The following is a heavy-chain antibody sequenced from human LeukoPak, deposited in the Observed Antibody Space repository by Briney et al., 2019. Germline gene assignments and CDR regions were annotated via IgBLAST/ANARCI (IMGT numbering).Heavy chain of an antibody. J-gene: IGHJ4*02. CDR2: ISGSSHTI. D-gene: IGHD6-19*01. V-gene: IGHV3-48*01. Sequence: GGSLRLSCAASGFTFSTDDMNWVRQAPGKGLEWVSYISGSSHTIYYADSVKGRFTTSRDNAKNSLYLQMNSLRAEDTAVYYCANLAVAGLDYFDYWGQGTLVTVSS. CDR3: ANLAVAGLDYFDY. CDR1: GFTFSTDD.